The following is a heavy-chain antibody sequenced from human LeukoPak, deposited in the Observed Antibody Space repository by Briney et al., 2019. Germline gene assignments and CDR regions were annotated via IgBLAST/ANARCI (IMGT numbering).Heavy chain of an antibody. V-gene: IGHV3-30-3*01. J-gene: IGHJ4*02. CDR1: GFTFSSYA. Sequence: GGSLRLSCAASGFTFSSYAMHWVRQAPGKGLEWVAVISYDGSNKYYADSVKGQFTISRDNSKNTLYLQMNSLRAEDTAVYYCARDPPYCSGGSCYDFDYWGQGTLVTVSS. D-gene: IGHD2-15*01. CDR2: ISYDGSNK. CDR3: ARDPPYCSGGSCYDFDY.